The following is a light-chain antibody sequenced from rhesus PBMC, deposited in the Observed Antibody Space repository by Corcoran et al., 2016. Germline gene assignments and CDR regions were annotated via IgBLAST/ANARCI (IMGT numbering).Light chain of an antibody. J-gene: IGKJ1*01. Sequence: DIQMTQSPSSLSASVGDRVTITCRASQGISSWLAWYQQKLGKAPKLLIYKASSLKRGVPSRFSGSGAGTDFTLTISSLQPEDFATYYCQQYNSATWTFGQGTKVEIK. CDR3: QQYNSATWT. CDR2: KAS. V-gene: IGKV1-21*01. CDR1: QGISSW.